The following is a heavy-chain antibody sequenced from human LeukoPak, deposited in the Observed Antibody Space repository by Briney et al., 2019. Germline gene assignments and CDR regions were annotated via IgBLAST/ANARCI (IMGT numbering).Heavy chain of an antibody. CDR2: ISSSGSTI. D-gene: IGHD5-12*01. Sequence: QSGGSLRLSCAASGLTFSFSVYSMNWVRQAPGKGLEWVSYISSSGSTIYYADSVKGRFTISRDNAQNSLSLQINSLRAEDTAVYYCARQPYTAYEVSENRGQGTLVSVSS. CDR3: ARQPYTAYEVSEN. V-gene: IGHV3-48*04. CDR1: GLTFSFSVYS. J-gene: IGHJ4*02.